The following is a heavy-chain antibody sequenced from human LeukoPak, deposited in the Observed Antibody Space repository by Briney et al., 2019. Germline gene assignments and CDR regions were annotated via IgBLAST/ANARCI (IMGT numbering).Heavy chain of an antibody. CDR2: FDPEDGET. V-gene: IGHV1-24*01. CDR3: ATISSTNAFDI. CDR1: GYTLTELS. D-gene: IGHD2-2*01. J-gene: IGHJ3*02. Sequence: GASVKVSCKVSGYTLTELSMHWVRQAPGKGLEWMGGFDPEDGETIYAQKFQGRVTMTGDTSTDTAYMELSSLRSEDTAVYYCATISSTNAFDIWGQGTMVTVSS.